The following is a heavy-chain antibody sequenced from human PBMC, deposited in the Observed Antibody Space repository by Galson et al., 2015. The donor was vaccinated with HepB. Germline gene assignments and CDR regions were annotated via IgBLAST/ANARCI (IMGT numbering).Heavy chain of an antibody. CDR2: ISFDGNTD. Sequence: LRLSCAASGFTFSSYGMHWVRQAPGKGLEWVAVISFDGNTDYYSDSVKGRFTISRDSSKNMLYLQMNSLRAEDTAVYYCAKDRKVPEWLLFVPPFGGDMDVWGKGTTVTVSS. D-gene: IGHD3-3*01. CDR3: AKDRKVPEWLLFVPPFGGDMDV. CDR1: GFTFSSYG. V-gene: IGHV3-30*18. J-gene: IGHJ6*03.